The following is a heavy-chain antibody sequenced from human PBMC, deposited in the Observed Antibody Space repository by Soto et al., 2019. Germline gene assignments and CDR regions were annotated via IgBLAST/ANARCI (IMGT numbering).Heavy chain of an antibody. CDR1: GYTFTSYG. V-gene: IGHV1-18*01. Sequence: SVKVSCKASGYTFTSYGISWVRQAPGQGLEWMGWISAYNGNTNYAQKLQGRVTMTTDTSTSTAYMELRSLRSDDTAVYYCARDAPGYDSSGYYFWGQGTLVTVSS. CDR3: ARDAPGYDSSGYYF. J-gene: IGHJ4*02. CDR2: ISAYNGNT. D-gene: IGHD3-22*01.